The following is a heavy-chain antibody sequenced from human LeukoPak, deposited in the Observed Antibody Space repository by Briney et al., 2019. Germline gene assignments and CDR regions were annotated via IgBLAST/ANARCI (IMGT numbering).Heavy chain of an antibody. D-gene: IGHD2-21*01. V-gene: IGHV1-69*04. J-gene: IGHJ3*02. CDR2: IIPMFDIA. Sequence: ASVKVSCKASGGTFSSYAISWVRQAPGQGLEWMGRIIPMFDIANYAQKFQGRLTINADKSTGTAYMELSSLRSEDTAVYYCAGCGGDCYQLHDAFDIWGQGTMVTVSS. CDR1: GGTFSSYA. CDR3: AGCGGDCYQLHDAFDI.